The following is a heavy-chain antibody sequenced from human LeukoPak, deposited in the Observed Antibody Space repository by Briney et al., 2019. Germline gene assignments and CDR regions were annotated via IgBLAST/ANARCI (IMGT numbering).Heavy chain of an antibody. CDR1: GFTLSSYG. J-gene: IGHJ4*02. CDR2: IWYDGSNK. V-gene: IGHV3-33*01. D-gene: IGHD4-17*01. Sequence: GGSLRLSCAASGFTLSSYGMHWVRQAPGKGLEWVAVIWYDGSNKYYADSVKGRFTISRDNPKNTLYLQMNSLRAEDTAVYYCARDLGMTTVTTFDYWGQGTLVTVSS. CDR3: ARDLGMTTVTTFDY.